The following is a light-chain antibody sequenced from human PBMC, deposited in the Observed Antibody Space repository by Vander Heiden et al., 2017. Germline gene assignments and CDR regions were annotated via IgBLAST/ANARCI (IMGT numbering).Light chain of an antibody. Sequence: QSALTQPRSVSGSPGQSVTISCTGTSSDVGGYNSVSWYQQHPGKAPKLMIYDVSKRPSGVPDRFSGSKSGNTASLTISGLQAEDEADYYCCSYAGSYTFAFGGGTKLTVL. CDR2: DVS. J-gene: IGLJ2*01. CDR1: SSDVGGYNS. CDR3: CSYAGSYTFA. V-gene: IGLV2-11*01.